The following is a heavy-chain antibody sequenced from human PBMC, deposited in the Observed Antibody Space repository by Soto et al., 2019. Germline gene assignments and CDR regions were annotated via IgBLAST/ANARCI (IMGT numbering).Heavy chain of an antibody. D-gene: IGHD4-4*01. CDR3: ARLPVDAFDI. CDR2: IYYSGST. Sequence: SETLSLTCTVSGGSIRSYYWSWIRQPPGKGLEWIGYIYYSGSTNYNPSLKSRVTISVDTSKNQFSLKLTSVTAADTDVYYCARLPVDAFDIWGQGTMVTVSS. CDR1: GGSIRSYY. V-gene: IGHV4-59*08. J-gene: IGHJ3*02.